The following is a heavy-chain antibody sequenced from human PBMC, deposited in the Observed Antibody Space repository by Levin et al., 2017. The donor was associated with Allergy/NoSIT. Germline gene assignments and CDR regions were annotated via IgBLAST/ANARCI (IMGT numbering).Heavy chain of an antibody. CDR2: IKQDASEK. D-gene: IGHD1-1*01. CDR1: GFAFRSHW. CDR3: ARELDGRAFDI. J-gene: IGHJ3*02. V-gene: IGHV3-7*01. Sequence: GGSLRLSCGASGFAFRSHWMTWVRQAPGQGLEWVSNIKQDASEKYYVDSVRGRFTISRDNAKNSLYLQMNSLRAEDTAVYYCARELDGRAFDIWGQGTMVTVSS.